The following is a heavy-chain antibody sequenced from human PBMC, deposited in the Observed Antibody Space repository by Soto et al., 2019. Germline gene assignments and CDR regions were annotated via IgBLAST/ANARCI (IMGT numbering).Heavy chain of an antibody. CDR1: GYTFTDYF. CDR3: ARVTLKAGNWFDP. Sequence: QVQLVQSGAEVKKPGASVKVSCQASGYTFTDYFIHWVRQAPGQAFEWMGGINPKSRGTNYAQKFQGRVNMTRDTSKRTAYMELRGLRSDDTAVYYCARVTLKAGNWFDPWGQGTLVTVSS. V-gene: IGHV1-2*02. CDR2: INPKSRGT. J-gene: IGHJ5*02.